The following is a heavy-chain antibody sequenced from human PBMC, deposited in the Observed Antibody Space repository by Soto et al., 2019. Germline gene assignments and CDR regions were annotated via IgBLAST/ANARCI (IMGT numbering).Heavy chain of an antibody. CDR1: GFTFSSYG. D-gene: IGHD3-22*01. Sequence: QVQLVESGGGVVQPGRSLRLSCAASGFTFSSYGMHWVRQAPGKGLEWVAVIWYDGRNKYYADSVKGRFTISRDNSKNTLYLQMNSLRAEDTAVYYCARELLDDSSGYYYFDYWGQGTLVTVSS. CDR3: ARELLDDSSGYYYFDY. V-gene: IGHV3-33*01. CDR2: IWYDGRNK. J-gene: IGHJ4*02.